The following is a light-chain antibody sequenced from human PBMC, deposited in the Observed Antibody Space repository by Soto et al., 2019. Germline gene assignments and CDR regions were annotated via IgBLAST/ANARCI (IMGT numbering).Light chain of an antibody. V-gene: IGLV1-40*01. CDR2: GRN. Sequence: QSVLTQPPSVSGAPGQRVTISCTGSSSNIGAGYDVHWYQQLPGTAPQLLVYGRNNRPSGVPDRFSSSKSGASASLAITGLQVEDEADYYCQSYDNSLSGNYVFGTGTKVTVL. J-gene: IGLJ1*01. CDR1: SSNIGAGYD. CDR3: QSYDNSLSGNYV.